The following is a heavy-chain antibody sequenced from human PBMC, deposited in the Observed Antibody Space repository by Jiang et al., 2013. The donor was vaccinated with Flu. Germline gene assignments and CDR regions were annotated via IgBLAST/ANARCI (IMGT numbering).Heavy chain of an antibody. CDR3: ARDHYDFWSGYNYFHY. J-gene: IGHJ4*02. D-gene: IGHD3-3*01. CDR2: INPNSGVT. V-gene: IGHV1-2*02. CDR1: GYTFTGYY. Sequence: LVESGAEVKKPGASVKVSCKASGYTFTGYYMHWVRQAPGQGLEWMGWINPNSGVTDYAQKFQGRVTMTRDTSISTAYMELSSLRSDDTAVYYCARDHYDFWSGYNYFHYWGQGTLVTVSS.